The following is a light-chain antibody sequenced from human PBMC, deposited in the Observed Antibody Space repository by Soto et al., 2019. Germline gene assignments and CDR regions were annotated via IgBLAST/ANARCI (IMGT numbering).Light chain of an antibody. CDR3: NSYTTSSARV. CDR1: SSDVGASNY. CDR2: EVS. Sequence: QSALTQPASVSGSPGQSITISCTGTSSDVGASNYVSWYQQHPGKVPKLIIYEVSNRPSGVSDRFSGSKSGNTASLTISGLQAEDEGDYYCNSYTTSSARVFGTGT. J-gene: IGLJ1*01. V-gene: IGLV2-14*01.